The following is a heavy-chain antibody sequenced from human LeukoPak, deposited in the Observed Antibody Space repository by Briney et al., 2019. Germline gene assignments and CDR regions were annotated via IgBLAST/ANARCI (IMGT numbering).Heavy chain of an antibody. V-gene: IGHV3-23*01. D-gene: IGHD2-21*02. CDR2: ISGSGGST. CDR1: GFTFSSHA. J-gene: IGHJ4*02. CDR3: AKDRAKHIVVVTAAVDY. Sequence: PGGSLRLSCAASGFTFSSHAMSWVRQAPGKGLEWVSAISGSGGSTYYADSVKGRFTISRDNSKNTLYLQMNSLRAEDTAVYYCAKDRAKHIVVVTAAVDYWGQGTLVTVSS.